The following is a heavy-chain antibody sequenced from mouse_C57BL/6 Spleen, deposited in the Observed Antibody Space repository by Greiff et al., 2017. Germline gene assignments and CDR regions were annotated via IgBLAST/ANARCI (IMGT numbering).Heavy chain of an antibody. J-gene: IGHJ1*03. CDR3: AREEDDYHWYFDV. Sequence: EVKLMESGGGLVKPGGSLKLSCAASGFTFSSYAMSWVRQTPEKRLEWVATISDGGSYTYYPDNVKGRFTLSRDKAKNSLYLQMSHLQSEDAAVYYCAREEDDYHWYFDVWGTGTTVTVSS. D-gene: IGHD2-4*01. CDR2: ISDGGSYT. CDR1: GFTFSSYA. V-gene: IGHV5-4*01.